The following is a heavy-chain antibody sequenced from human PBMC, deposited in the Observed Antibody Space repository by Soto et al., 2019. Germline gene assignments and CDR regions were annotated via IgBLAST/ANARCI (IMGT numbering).Heavy chain of an antibody. CDR3: ARDLGKAIVVVPAAMFMRGAFDY. CDR1: GFTFSSYA. J-gene: IGHJ4*02. D-gene: IGHD2-2*01. CDR2: ISYDGSNK. V-gene: IGHV3-30-3*01. Sequence: QVQLVESGGGVVQPGRSLRLSCAASGFTFSSYAMHWVRQAPGKGLEWVAVISYDGSNKYYADSVKGRFTISRDNSKNTLYLQMNSLRAEDTAVYYCARDLGKAIVVVPAAMFMRGAFDYWGQGTLVTVSS.